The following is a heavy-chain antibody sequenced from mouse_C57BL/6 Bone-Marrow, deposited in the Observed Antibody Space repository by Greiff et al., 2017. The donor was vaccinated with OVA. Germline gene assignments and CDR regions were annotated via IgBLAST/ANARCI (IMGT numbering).Heavy chain of an antibody. J-gene: IGHJ1*03. D-gene: IGHD1-1*01. V-gene: IGHV1-81*01. CDR2: IYPRSGNT. Sequence: VQLQQSGAELARPGASVKLSCKASGYTFTSYGISWVKQRTGQGLEWIGEIYPRSGNTYYNEKFKGKATLTADKSSSTAYMELRSLTSEDSAVEVCARSIYYYGFWYFDVWGTGTTVTVSS. CDR3: ARSIYYYGFWYFDV. CDR1: GYTFTSYG.